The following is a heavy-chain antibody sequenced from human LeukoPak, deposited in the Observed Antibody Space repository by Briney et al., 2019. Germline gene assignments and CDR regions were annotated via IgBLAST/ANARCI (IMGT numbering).Heavy chain of an antibody. D-gene: IGHD1-26*01. CDR3: VKDLSGTYSFDF. CDR1: GFTFSSYA. CDR2: IWYDGNKK. J-gene: IGHJ4*02. Sequence: GGSLRLSCAASGFTFSSYAMHWVRQAPGKGLEWVALIWYDGNKKYFEDSVKGRFTISRDNSKVTLYLQMSSLRDEDTAVYHCVKDLSGTYSFDFWGQGTLVTVSS. V-gene: IGHV3-30*02.